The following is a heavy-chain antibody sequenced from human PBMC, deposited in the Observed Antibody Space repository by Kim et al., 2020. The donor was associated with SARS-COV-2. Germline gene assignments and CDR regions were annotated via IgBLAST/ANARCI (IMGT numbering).Heavy chain of an antibody. CDR3: ARNTGQIDY. V-gene: IGHV4-34*01. J-gene: IGHJ4*02. D-gene: IGHD5-18*01. CDR2: INHSGST. CDR1: GGSFSGYY. Sequence: SETLSLTCAVYGGSFSGYYWSWIRQPPGKGLEWIGEINHSGSTNYNPSLKSRVTISVDTSKNQFSLKLSSVTAADTAVYYCARNTGQIDYWGQGTLVTVSS.